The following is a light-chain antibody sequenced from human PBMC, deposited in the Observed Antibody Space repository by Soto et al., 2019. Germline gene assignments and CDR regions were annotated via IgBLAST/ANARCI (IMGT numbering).Light chain of an antibody. CDR1: QSVGSH. J-gene: IGKJ5*01. Sequence: EIVLTQSPATLSLSPGKRAALSCRASQSVGSHLAWYQQKPGQPPRLLIYDASNRATGIPARFSGSGSGTDFTLTTSSLEPEDFAVYYCQHRTNWPPVTFGQGTRLEIK. V-gene: IGKV3-11*01. CDR3: QHRTNWPPVT. CDR2: DAS.